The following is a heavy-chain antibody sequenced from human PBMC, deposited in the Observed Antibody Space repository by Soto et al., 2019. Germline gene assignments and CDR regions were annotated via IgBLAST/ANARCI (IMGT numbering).Heavy chain of an antibody. CDR2: ISWNSGSI. J-gene: IGHJ6*02. CDR3: TKSRPYYFGLDV. D-gene: IGHD6-25*01. Sequence: DVQLVESGGGLVQPGRSLRLSCAASGFTFEENAMHWVRQAPGKGLEWVSSISWNSGSIDYADSVKGRFTISRDNAKKSLYLQMNSLRAEDTALYYCTKSRPYYFGLDVWGQGTTVTVSS. CDR1: GFTFEENA. V-gene: IGHV3-9*01.